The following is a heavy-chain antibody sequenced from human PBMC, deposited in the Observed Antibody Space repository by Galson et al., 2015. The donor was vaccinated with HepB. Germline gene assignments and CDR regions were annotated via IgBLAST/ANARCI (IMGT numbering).Heavy chain of an antibody. CDR1: GFTFSSYA. CDR3: AKQYYYDSSGYYWDY. D-gene: IGHD3-22*01. V-gene: IGHV3-23*01. CDR2: ISGSGGST. J-gene: IGHJ4*02. Sequence: SLRLSCAASGFTFSSYAMSWVRQAPGKGLEWVSAISGSGGSTYYADSVKGRFTISRDNSKNTLYLQMNSLRAEDTAVYYCAKQYYYDSSGYYWDYWGQGTLVTVSS.